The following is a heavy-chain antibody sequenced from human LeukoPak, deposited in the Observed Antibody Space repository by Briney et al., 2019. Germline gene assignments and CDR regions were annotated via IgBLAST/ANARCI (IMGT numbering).Heavy chain of an antibody. V-gene: IGHV1-69*13. CDR2: IIPIFGTA. J-gene: IGHJ4*02. Sequence: GASVKVSCKASGGTVSSYAISWVRQAPGQGLEWMGGIIPIFGTANYAQKFQGRVTITADESTSTAYMELSSLRSEDTAVYYCATPGGAYCGGDCFYYFDYWGQGTLVTVSS. D-gene: IGHD2-21*02. CDR1: GGTVSSYA. CDR3: ATPGGAYCGGDCFYYFDY.